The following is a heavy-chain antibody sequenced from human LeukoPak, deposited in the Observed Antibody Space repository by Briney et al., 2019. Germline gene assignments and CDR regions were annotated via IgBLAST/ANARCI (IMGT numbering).Heavy chain of an antibody. Sequence: GGSLRPSCAASGFTFNDYAMHWVRQAPGKGLEWVSAISGSGGTTYYTDSVKGRFTISRDNSKNTLYLQINSLRAEDTAIYYCAKDHLPGIVVADRDYWGQGTLVTVSS. V-gene: IGHV3-23*01. J-gene: IGHJ4*02. D-gene: IGHD6-19*01. CDR2: ISGSGGTT. CDR3: AKDHLPGIVVADRDY. CDR1: GFTFNDYA.